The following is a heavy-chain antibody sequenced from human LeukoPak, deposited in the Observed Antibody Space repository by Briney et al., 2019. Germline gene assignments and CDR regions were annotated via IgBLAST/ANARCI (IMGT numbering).Heavy chain of an antibody. Sequence: PSETLSLTCAVYGGSFSGYYWSWIRQPPGKGLEWIGEINHRGSTNYNPSLKSRVTISVDTSKNQFSLKLSSVTAADTAVYYCARGPPRRRYFDWLLPYGMDVWGQGTTVTVSS. D-gene: IGHD3-9*01. CDR1: GGSFSGYY. J-gene: IGHJ6*02. CDR2: INHRGST. CDR3: ARGPPRRRYFDWLLPYGMDV. V-gene: IGHV4-34*01.